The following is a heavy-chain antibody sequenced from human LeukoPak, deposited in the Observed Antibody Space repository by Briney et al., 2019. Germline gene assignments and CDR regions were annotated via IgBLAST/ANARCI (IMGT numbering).Heavy chain of an antibody. CDR1: GGSFSGYY. CDR3: ARVQVPPIAP. D-gene: IGHD2-21*01. J-gene: IGHJ5*02. V-gene: IGHV4-34*01. CDR2: INHSGST. Sequence: SETLSLTCAAYGGSFSGYYWSWIRQPPGKGLEWIGEINHSGSTNYNPSLKSRVTISVDTSKNQFSLKLSSVTAADTAVYYCARVQVPPIAPWGRGTLVTVSS.